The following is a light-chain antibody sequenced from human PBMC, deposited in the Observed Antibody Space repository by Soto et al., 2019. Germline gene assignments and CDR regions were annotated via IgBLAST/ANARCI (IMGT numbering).Light chain of an antibody. CDR3: QQYGTSTGVT. Sequence: ENVLTQSPGTLSLSPGERATLSCRASQTVSTKYVAWYQQKPGQAPRLLIYGTSSRATGIPDRFSGSGSGADFLLTISRLEPEDFAFYYCQQYGTSTGVTFGPGTKLDIK. CDR2: GTS. CDR1: QTVSTKY. J-gene: IGKJ3*01. V-gene: IGKV3-20*01.